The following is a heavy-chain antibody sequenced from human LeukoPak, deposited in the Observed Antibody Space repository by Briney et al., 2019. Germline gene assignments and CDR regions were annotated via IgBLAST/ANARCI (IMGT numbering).Heavy chain of an antibody. J-gene: IGHJ4*02. Sequence: GGSLRLSCAASGFTFSSYAMSWVRQAPGKGLEWVSAISGSGGSTYYADSVKGRFTISRDNSKNTLYLQMDSLRAEDTAVYYCAMTPRYSSSWYLFDYWGQGTLVTVSS. CDR3: AMTPRYSSSWYLFDY. CDR2: ISGSGGST. V-gene: IGHV3-23*01. D-gene: IGHD6-13*01. CDR1: GFTFSSYA.